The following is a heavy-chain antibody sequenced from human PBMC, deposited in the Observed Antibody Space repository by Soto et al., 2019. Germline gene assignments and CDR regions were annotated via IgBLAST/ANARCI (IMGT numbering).Heavy chain of an antibody. CDR1: GGSFSGYY. CDR2: INHSGST. CDR3: ASWTNIAAHDAFDI. Sequence: QVQLQQWGAGLLKPSETLSLTCAVYGGSFSGYYWSWIRQPPGKGLEWIGEINHSGSTNYNPSLNRRVRISVDTSKTQFCLKLSSATAAVSVVYYCASWTNIAAHDAFDIWGQGTMVTVSS. J-gene: IGHJ3*02. V-gene: IGHV4-34*01. D-gene: IGHD6-6*01.